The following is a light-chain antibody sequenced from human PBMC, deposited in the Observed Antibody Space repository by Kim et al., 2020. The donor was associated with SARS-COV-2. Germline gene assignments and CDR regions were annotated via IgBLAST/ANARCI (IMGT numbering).Light chain of an antibody. CDR2: DAS. V-gene: IGKV3-11*01. Sequence: YPGERATLACRARQGASDHIAWYKQKPGQPHRLLIYDASNRATGTPVRFSGSGSGTEFTLTSSSLEPEDFAVYYCQQRSNWPRGTFGPGTKVDIK. J-gene: IGKJ3*01. CDR1: QGASDH. CDR3: QQRSNWPRGT.